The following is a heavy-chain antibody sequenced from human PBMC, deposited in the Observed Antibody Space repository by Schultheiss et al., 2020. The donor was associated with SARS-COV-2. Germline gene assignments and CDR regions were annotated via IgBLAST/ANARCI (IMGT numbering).Heavy chain of an antibody. J-gene: IGHJ4*02. CDR3: ARGQRAYYYDSSGSPFDY. D-gene: IGHD3-22*01. CDR2: IYYSGST. V-gene: IGHV4-31*03. Sequence: SQTLSLTCTVSGGSISSGGYYWSWIRQHPGKGLEWIGYIYYSGSTNYHPSLKSRVTISVDTSKNQFSLKLSSVTAADTAVYYCARGQRAYYYDSSGSPFDYWGQGTLVTVSS. CDR1: GGSISSGGYY.